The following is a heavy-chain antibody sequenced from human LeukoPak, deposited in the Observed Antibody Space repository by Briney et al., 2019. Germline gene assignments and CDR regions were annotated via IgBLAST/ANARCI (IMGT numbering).Heavy chain of an antibody. D-gene: IGHD3-16*01. Sequence: GGSLRLSCAASGFTFSSYEMSWVRQAPGKGLEWVSYISSSGGTIYYADSVKGRFTISRDNAKNLLYLQMNSLRAEDTAIYYCARGGARLRLGELYFDYWGQGTLVTVSS. CDR1: GFTFSSYE. J-gene: IGHJ4*02. V-gene: IGHV3-48*03. CDR3: ARGGARLRLGELYFDY. CDR2: ISSSGGTI.